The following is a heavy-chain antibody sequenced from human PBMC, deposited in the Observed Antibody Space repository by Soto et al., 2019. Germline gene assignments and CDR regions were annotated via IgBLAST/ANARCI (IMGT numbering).Heavy chain of an antibody. Sequence: SETLSLTCPVSGGSISSYYWSWIRQPPGKGLEWIGYIYYSGSTNYNPSLKSRVTISVDTSKNQFSLKLSSVTAADTAVYYCARQLQQLAPYFDYWGQGTLVTVSS. CDR2: IYYSGST. CDR1: GGSISSYY. CDR3: ARQLQQLAPYFDY. D-gene: IGHD6-13*01. J-gene: IGHJ4*02. V-gene: IGHV4-59*01.